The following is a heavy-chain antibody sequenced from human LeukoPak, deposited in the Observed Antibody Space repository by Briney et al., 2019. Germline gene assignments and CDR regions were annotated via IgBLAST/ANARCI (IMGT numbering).Heavy chain of an antibody. J-gene: IGHJ4*02. D-gene: IGHD3-10*01. V-gene: IGHV3-23*01. CDR3: ARVYGSGSYYLALGY. CDR2: ISGSGGST. Sequence: GGSLRLSCAASGFTFSSYAMSWVRQAPGKGLEWVSAISGSGGSTYYADSVKGRFTISRDNSKNTLYLQMNSLRAEDTAVYYCARVYGSGSYYLALGYWGQGTLVTVSS. CDR1: GFTFSSYA.